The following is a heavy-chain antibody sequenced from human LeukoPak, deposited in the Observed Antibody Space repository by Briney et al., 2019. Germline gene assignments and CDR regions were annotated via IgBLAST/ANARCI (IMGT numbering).Heavy chain of an antibody. CDR3: ERGASQWDY. J-gene: IGHJ4*02. CDR2: ISYDGSNK. V-gene: IGHV3-30*04. Sequence: PGGSLRLSCAASGFTFSSYAMHWVRQAPGKGLEWVAVISYDGSNKYYADSVKGRFTISRDNSKNTLYLQMNSPRAEDTAVYYYERGASQWDYWGQGTLVTVSS. CDR1: GFTFSSYA. D-gene: IGHD2-2*01.